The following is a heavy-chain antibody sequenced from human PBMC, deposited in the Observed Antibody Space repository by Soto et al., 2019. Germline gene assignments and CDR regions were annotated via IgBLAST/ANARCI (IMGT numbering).Heavy chain of an antibody. V-gene: IGHV1-18*01. CDR2: ISPYTGNT. D-gene: IGHD3-16*01. CDR3: AMVDLYVTPTPQDV. Sequence: PGQGLEWLGWISPYTGNTYYATKVQGRLTLTTDTSTSTAFMDLGSLTSADTAVYYCAMVDLYVTPTPQDVWGQGTTVTVSS. J-gene: IGHJ6*02.